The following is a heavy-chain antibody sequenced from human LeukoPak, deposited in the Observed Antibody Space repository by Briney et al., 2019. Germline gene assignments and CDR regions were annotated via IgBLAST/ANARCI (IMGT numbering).Heavy chain of an antibody. CDR3: ARERVTTTAFDI. CDR1: GFTLSTYN. J-gene: IGHJ3*02. Sequence: GGSLRLSCAASGFTLSTYNTHWVRQAPGKGLEWASSITSSSTYYADSVKGRFTISRDNAKSSLYLQMNSLRAEDTAVYYCARERVTTTAFDIWGQGTMVTVSS. D-gene: IGHD5-12*01. CDR2: ITSSSTY. V-gene: IGHV3-21*01.